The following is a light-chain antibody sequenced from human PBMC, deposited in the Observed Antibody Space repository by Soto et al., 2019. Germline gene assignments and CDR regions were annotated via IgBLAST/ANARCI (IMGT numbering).Light chain of an antibody. CDR2: DIS. J-gene: IGKJ4*01. V-gene: IGKV3D-15*01. CDR1: QSFNSIY. CDR3: QQYNDWPLT. Sequence: EIVLTQSPGTLSLSPGERATLSCRASQSFNSIYLAWYQQKPGQAPRLLIYDISARATGIPTRFSGSGSGTEFTLTISSLQSEDFAVYYCQQYNDWPLTFGGGTKVDIK.